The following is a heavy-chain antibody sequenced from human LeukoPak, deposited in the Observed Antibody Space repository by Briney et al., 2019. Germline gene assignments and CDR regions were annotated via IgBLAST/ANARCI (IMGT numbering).Heavy chain of an antibody. CDR2: IYHSGST. CDR1: GYSISSGYY. Sequence: SETLSLTCAVSGYSISSGYYWGWIRQPPGKGLEWIGSIYHSGSTYYNPSLKSRVTISVDTSKNQFSLKLSSVTAADTAAYYCARHPKWELQSKGAFDIWGQGTMVTVSS. D-gene: IGHD1-26*01. J-gene: IGHJ3*02. CDR3: ARHPKWELQSKGAFDI. V-gene: IGHV4-38-2*01.